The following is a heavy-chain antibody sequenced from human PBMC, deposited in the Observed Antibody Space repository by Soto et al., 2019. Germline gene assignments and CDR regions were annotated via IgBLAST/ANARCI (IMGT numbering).Heavy chain of an antibody. CDR3: ATGWWELDS. Sequence: QVQLVESGGGVVQPGRSLRLSCAASGFTFTTYGMHWVRQAPGKGLEWVAVISYDGSNKYYADSVKGRFTISRDNSKNTVSLQMNSLRAEDTAVYYCATGWWELDSWGQGTLVTVSS. CDR2: ISYDGSNK. V-gene: IGHV3-30*03. CDR1: GFTFTTYG. J-gene: IGHJ4*02. D-gene: IGHD1-26*01.